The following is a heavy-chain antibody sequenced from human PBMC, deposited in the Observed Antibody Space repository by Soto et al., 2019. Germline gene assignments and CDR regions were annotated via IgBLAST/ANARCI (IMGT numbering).Heavy chain of an antibody. CDR3: ARDHDDFWSGYPKYFDY. CDR1: GFTFSSYS. V-gene: IGHV3-21*01. J-gene: IGHJ4*02. Sequence: GGPLRLSCAASGFTFSSYSMNWVRQAQGKGLEWVSSISSSSSYIYYADSVKGRFTISRDNAKNSLYLQMNSLRAEDTAVYYCARDHDDFWSGYPKYFDYWGQGTLVTVSS. CDR2: ISSSSSYI. D-gene: IGHD3-3*01.